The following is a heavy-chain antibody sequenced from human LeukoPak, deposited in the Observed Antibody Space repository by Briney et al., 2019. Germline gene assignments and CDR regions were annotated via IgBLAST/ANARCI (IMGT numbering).Heavy chain of an antibody. D-gene: IGHD3-22*01. Sequence: SVKVSCKASGGTFSSYAISWVRQAPGQGLEWMGGIIPIFGTANYAQKFQGRVTITADESTSTAYMELSSLRSEDTAVYYCARDQLYYYDSSGYYYNWFDPWGQGTLVTVSS. CDR1: GGTFSSYA. J-gene: IGHJ5*02. CDR3: ARDQLYYYDSSGYYYNWFDP. CDR2: IIPIFGTA. V-gene: IGHV1-69*13.